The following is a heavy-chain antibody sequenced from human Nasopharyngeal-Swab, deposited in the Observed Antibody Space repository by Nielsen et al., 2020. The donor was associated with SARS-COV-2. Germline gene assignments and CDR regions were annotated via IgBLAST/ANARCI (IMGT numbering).Heavy chain of an antibody. Sequence: WIRQPPGKGLEWIGEIYHSGSTNYNPSLKSRVTISVDKSKNQFSLKLSSVTAADTAVYYCARERLGYCSSTSCYGGERYYYYYMDAWGKGTTVTVSS. CDR3: ARERLGYCSSTSCYGGERYYYYYMDA. J-gene: IGHJ6*03. V-gene: IGHV4-4*02. D-gene: IGHD2-2*01. CDR2: IYHSGST.